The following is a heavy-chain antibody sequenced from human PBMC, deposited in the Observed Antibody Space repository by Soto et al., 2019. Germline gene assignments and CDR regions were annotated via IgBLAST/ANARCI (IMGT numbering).Heavy chain of an antibody. CDR1: GYTFTSYG. CDR3: ARALTHNRPLDY. J-gene: IGHJ4*02. V-gene: IGHV1-18*01. D-gene: IGHD1-1*01. Sequence: ASVKVSCKASGYTFTSYGFYWVRQAPGHGLEWVGWISADNGHTTYTEKLQGRVTMTTVASTSTAYMELRSLRSDDTAVYYCARALTHNRPLDYWGQGTLVTVSS. CDR2: ISADNGHT.